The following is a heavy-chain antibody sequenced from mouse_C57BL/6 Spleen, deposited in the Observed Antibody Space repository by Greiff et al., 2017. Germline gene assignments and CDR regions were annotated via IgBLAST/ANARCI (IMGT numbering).Heavy chain of an antibody. Sequence: QVQLQQPGAELVMPGASVKLSCKASGYTFTSYWMHWVKQRPGQGLEWIGEIDPSDSYTNYNQKFKGKSTLTVDKSSSTAYMQLSSLTSEDSAVYYCARATTVVYWYFDVWGTGTTGTGSS. D-gene: IGHD1-1*01. CDR3: ARATTVVYWYFDV. V-gene: IGHV1-69*01. J-gene: IGHJ1*03. CDR2: IDPSDSYT. CDR1: GYTFTSYW.